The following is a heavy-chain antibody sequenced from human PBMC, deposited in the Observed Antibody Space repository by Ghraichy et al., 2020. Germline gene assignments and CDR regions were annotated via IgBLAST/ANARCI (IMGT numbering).Heavy chain of an antibody. CDR2: ISGSGGST. CDR1: GFTFSSYA. CDR3: AKVWANIVVVPAAILWDY. Sequence: SCAASGFTFSSYAMSWVRQAPGKGLEWVSAISGSGGSTYYADSVKGRFTISRDNSKNTLYLQMNSLRAEDTAVYYCAKVWANIVVVPAAILWDYWGQGTLVTVSS. V-gene: IGHV3-23*01. J-gene: IGHJ4*02. D-gene: IGHD2-2*01.